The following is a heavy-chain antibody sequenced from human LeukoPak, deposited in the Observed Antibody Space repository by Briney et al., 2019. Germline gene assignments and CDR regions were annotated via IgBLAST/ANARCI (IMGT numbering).Heavy chain of an antibody. CDR1: GFTFSTYN. Sequence: GGSLRLSCAPSGFTFSTYNMNWVRQAPGKGLEWISYINADSSTIQYADSVRGRFTTSRDNAKNSLYLQMNSLRAEDTAVYYCVRDNSRGQSLGVIYWGQGSLVTVSS. J-gene: IGHJ4*02. CDR2: INADSSTI. CDR3: VRDNSRGQSLGVIY. V-gene: IGHV3-48*01. D-gene: IGHD3-22*01.